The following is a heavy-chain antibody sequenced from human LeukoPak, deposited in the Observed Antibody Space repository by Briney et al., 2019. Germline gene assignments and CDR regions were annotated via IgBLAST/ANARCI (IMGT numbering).Heavy chain of an antibody. CDR3: ARVVQLTGYYKDPYFDY. D-gene: IGHD3-9*01. V-gene: IGHV4-34*01. J-gene: IGHJ4*02. CDR2: INHSGTT. Sequence: TSETLSLTCAVYGGSFSDYWYAWIRQSPGKGLEWMGEINHSGTTTYIPSLKSRVSMSVDTSKNQLSPSLRSVTAADAAVYYCARVVQLTGYYKDPYFDYWGQGTLVTVSS. CDR1: GGSFSDYW.